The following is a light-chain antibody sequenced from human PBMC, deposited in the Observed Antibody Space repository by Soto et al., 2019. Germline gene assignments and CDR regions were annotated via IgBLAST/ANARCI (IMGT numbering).Light chain of an antibody. CDR1: QDIRNF. CDR3: QPYGDFPPLT. CDR2: DAS. J-gene: IGKJ4*01. Sequence: DIQMTQSPSSLSASIGDRVTITCQASQDIRNFLNWYQQKAGKAPRLLIYDASHLQTGVPSRFSGSGSGTDFTFTISSLQPEDIATSYCQPYGDFPPLTFGGGTKVDIK. V-gene: IGKV1-33*01.